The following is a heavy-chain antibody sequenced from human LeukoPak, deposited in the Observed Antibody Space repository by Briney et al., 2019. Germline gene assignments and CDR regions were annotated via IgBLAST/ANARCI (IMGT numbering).Heavy chain of an antibody. CDR2: IKQDGSEK. V-gene: IGHV3-7*01. D-gene: IGHD3-3*01. CDR3: AKNQSTYYDFWSGYYGFDY. CDR1: GFTSSSYW. J-gene: IGHJ4*02. Sequence: GGSLRLSCAASGFTSSSYWMSWVRQAPGKGLEWVANIKQDGSEKYYVDSVKGRFTISRDNAKNSLYLQMNSLRAEDTAVYYCAKNQSTYYDFWSGYYGFDYWGQGTLVTVSS.